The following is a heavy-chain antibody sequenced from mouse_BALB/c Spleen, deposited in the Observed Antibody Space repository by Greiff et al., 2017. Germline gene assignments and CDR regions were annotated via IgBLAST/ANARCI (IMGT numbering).Heavy chain of an antibody. V-gene: IGHV3-8*02. CDR2: ISYSGST. CDR3: ASYRDYYGPFDY. Sequence: EVQLKESGPSLVKPSQTLSLTCSVTGVSFTSVYRNWVRKFPGKNLEYMAYISYSGSTYYNPSLRSRISITRDTSKNQYYLQLNSVTTEDTATYYCASYRDYYGPFDYWGEGTTLTVSS. D-gene: IGHD1-1*01. J-gene: IGHJ2*01. CDR1: GVSFTSVY.